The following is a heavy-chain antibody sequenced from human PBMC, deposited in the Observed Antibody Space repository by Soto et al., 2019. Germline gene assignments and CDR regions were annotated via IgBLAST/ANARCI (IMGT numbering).Heavy chain of an antibody. V-gene: IGHV3-15*01. D-gene: IGHD3-22*01. CDR1: GFTFSNAW. CDR2: IKSKTDDGTT. CDR3: PPSLRYYDDSRGYYS. J-gene: IGHJ3*01. Sequence: GGSLRLSCAASGFTFSNAWMSWVRQAPGKGLEWVGRIKSKTDDGTTDYAAPRKGRFTISRDDSKNTLYLKMNSLKTEDTAVYYCPPSLRYYDDSRGYYSGGKGTWVTVSS.